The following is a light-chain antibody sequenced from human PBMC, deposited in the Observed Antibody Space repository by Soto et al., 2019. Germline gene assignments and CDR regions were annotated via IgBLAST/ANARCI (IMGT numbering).Light chain of an antibody. CDR3: QQFNQWPLT. J-gene: IGKJ4*01. CDR1: QRVYSN. V-gene: IGKV3-15*01. CDR2: GSF. Sequence: EIVMTQSPATLSVSPGERVTLSCRASQRVYSNLAWYKQKPGQAPRLLIHGSFTKATGIPARFSGSGSGTELTLTISSLQSEDCAVYCLQQFNQWPLTFGGGTKVEIK.